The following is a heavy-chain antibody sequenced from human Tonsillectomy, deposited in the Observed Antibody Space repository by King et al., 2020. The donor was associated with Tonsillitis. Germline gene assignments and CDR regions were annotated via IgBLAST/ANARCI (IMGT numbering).Heavy chain of an antibody. Sequence: VQLVESGGGLVQPGRSLRLSCAASGFTFDDYAMHWVRQAPGKGLEWVSGISWNSGSIGYADSVKGRFTISRDNAKNSLYLQMNSLRAEDTALYYCAKGMKGSGINWYFDLWGRGTLVTVSS. CDR1: GFTFDDYA. J-gene: IGHJ2*01. CDR3: AKGMKGSGINWYFDL. CDR2: ISWNSGSI. D-gene: IGHD3-10*01. V-gene: IGHV3-9*01.